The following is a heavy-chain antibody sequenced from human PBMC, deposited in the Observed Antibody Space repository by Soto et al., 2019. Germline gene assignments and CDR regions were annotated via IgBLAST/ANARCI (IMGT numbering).Heavy chain of an antibody. CDR2: ISYDGSNK. D-gene: IGHD1-26*01. CDR3: AKEGSSGTRMDV. Sequence: QVQLVESGGGVVQPGRSLRLSCAASGFTFSSYGMHWVRQAPGKGLEWVAVISYDGSNKYYADSVKGRLTISRDNSKNTVYPQKNSLRAEDTAVYYCAKEGSSGTRMDVLGKGTTVTVSS. V-gene: IGHV3-30*18. CDR1: GFTFSSYG. J-gene: IGHJ6*03.